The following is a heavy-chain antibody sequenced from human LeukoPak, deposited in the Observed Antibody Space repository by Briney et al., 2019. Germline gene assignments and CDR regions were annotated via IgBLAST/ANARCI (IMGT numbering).Heavy chain of an antibody. V-gene: IGHV4-34*01. CDR3: ARHGTIAAAGTELDY. CDR2: INHSGST. J-gene: IGHJ4*02. CDR1: GGSFSGYY. D-gene: IGHD6-13*01. Sequence: SETLSLTCAVYGGSFSGYYWSWIRQPPGKRLEWIGEINHSGSTNYNPSLKSRVTISVDTSKNQFSLKLSSVTAADTAVYYCARHGTIAAAGTELDYWGQGTLVTVSS.